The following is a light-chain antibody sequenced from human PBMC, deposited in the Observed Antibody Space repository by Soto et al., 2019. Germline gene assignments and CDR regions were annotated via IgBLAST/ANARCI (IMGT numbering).Light chain of an antibody. V-gene: IGKV1-5*01. Sequence: IQMTQSPSSVSASVGDTVTITCRGSQTISRWLAWYQQKPGRAPKLLIYDASTLESGVPSRFSGSGSETEFTLTISRLQPDDFATYFCHSRAFGQGTRLEIK. J-gene: IGKJ5*01. CDR1: QTISRW. CDR3: HSRA. CDR2: DAS.